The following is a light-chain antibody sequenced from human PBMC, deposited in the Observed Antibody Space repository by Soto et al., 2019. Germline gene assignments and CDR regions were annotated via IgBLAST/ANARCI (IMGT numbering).Light chain of an antibody. V-gene: IGKV1-5*01. CDR3: QQYISSSYT. CDR2: DAS. CDR1: QTISSW. J-gene: IGKJ2*01. Sequence: DIPMTQSPSTLSASVGDRVTITCRASQTISSWLAWYQQKPGKAPNLLIYDASNLQSGVPSRFSGSGSGTEFTLTISSLQPDDFATYYCQQYISSSYTFGQGTKLEIK.